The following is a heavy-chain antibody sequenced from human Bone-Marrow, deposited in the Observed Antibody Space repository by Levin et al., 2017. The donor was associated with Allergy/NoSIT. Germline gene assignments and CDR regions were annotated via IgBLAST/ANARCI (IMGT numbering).Heavy chain of an antibody. Sequence: GGSLRLSCAASGFTFSSYGMHWVRQAPGKGLEWVAVISYDGSNKYYADSVKGRFTISRDNSKNTLYLQMNSLRAEDTAVYYCAKDFDGGNYYYYGMDVWGQGTTVTVSS. CDR2: ISYDGSNK. V-gene: IGHV3-30*18. CDR3: AKDFDGGNYYYYGMDV. J-gene: IGHJ6*02. CDR1: GFTFSSYG. D-gene: IGHD4-23*01.